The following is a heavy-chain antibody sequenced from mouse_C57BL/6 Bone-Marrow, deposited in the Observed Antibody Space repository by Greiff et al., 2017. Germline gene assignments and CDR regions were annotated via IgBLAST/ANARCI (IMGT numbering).Heavy chain of an antibody. V-gene: IGHV1-72*01. Sequence: QVQLQQPGAELVKPGASVKLSCKASGYTFTSYWMHWVKQRPGRGLEWIGRIDPNSGGTKSNEKFKSKATLTVNKHSSTAYMQLSSLTSEDSAVYYCARSWGGSIHAMDYWGQGTSVTVSS. CDR3: ARSWGGSIHAMDY. J-gene: IGHJ4*01. CDR2: IDPNSGGT. D-gene: IGHD1-1*01. CDR1: GYTFTSYW.